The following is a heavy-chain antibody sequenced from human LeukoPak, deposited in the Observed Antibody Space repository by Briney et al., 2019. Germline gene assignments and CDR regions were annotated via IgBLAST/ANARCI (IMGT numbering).Heavy chain of an antibody. J-gene: IGHJ4*02. D-gene: IGHD5-18*01. CDR1: GGSISSYY. CDR3: ARGGFTAMVIDY. V-gene: IGHV4-34*01. CDR2: INHSGST. Sequence: SETLSLTCTASGGSISSYYWSWIRQPPGKGLEWIGEINHSGSTNYNPSLKSRVTISVDTSKNQFPLKLSSVTAADTAVYYCARGGFTAMVIDYWGQGTLVTVSS.